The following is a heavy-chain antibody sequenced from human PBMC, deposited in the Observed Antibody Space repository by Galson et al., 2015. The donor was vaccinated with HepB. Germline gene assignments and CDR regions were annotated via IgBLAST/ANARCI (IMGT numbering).Heavy chain of an antibody. D-gene: IGHD6-19*01. CDR2: IYHGGST. CDR1: GGSISSNNW. Sequence: SETLSLTCAVSGGSISSNNWWRWVRQSPGKGLECIGEIYHGGSTSYNPSLKSRVTISVDKSKNQFSLKLSSVTAADTAVYYCARFRVGGGWLDYWGQGILVTVSS. CDR3: ARFRVGGGWLDY. J-gene: IGHJ4*02. V-gene: IGHV4-4*02.